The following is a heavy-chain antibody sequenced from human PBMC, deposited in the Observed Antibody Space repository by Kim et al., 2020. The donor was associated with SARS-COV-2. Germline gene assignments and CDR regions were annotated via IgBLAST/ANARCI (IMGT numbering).Heavy chain of an antibody. CDR1: GFTFSAYD. Sequence: GGSLRLSCATSGFTFSAYDMYWVRRAPGKGLEWLSFITKSSTTIYYADSVRGRFTISRDNAKNSLYLQMNSLRDEDTALYYCVRDRMGGAFDIWGQGTMV. J-gene: IGHJ3*02. CDR2: ITKSSTTI. D-gene: IGHD3-16*01. V-gene: IGHV3-48*02. CDR3: VRDRMGGAFDI.